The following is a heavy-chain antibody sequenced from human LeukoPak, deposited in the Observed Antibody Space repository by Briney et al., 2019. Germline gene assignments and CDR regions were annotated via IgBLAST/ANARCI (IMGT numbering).Heavy chain of an antibody. CDR3: ARADCSSTSCYEFDY. J-gene: IGHJ4*02. V-gene: IGHV3-11*04. Sequence: GGSLRLSCAASGFTFSDYYMSWIRQAPGKGLWWVSYISGSGSTRKYAASVKGRFTISRDNAKNSLYLQMNSLRAEDTAVYYCARADCSSTSCYEFDYWGQGTLVTVSS. CDR1: GFTFSDYY. D-gene: IGHD2-2*01. CDR2: ISGSGSTR.